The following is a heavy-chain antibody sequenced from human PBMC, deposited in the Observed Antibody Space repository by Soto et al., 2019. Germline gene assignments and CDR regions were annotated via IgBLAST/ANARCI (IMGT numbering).Heavy chain of an antibody. V-gene: IGHV4-59*08. CDR1: GGSISSYY. Sequence: QVQLQESGPGLVKPSETLSLTCTVSGGSISSYYWSWIRQPPRKGLEWIGYIYYSGSTNYNPSLKSRVTISVDTSKNQFSLKLSSVTAADTAVYYCARRVDYVWGSYRYSPYFDYWGQGTLVTVSS. D-gene: IGHD3-16*02. CDR3: ARRVDYVWGSYRYSPYFDY. J-gene: IGHJ4*02. CDR2: IYYSGST.